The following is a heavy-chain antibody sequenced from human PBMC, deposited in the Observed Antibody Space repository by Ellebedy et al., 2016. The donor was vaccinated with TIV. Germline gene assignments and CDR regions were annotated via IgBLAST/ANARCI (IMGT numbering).Heavy chain of an antibody. CDR2: IYPDDSDT. Sequence: GESLKISCKGSGYDFANHWIGWVRQMPGKGLGWMGIIYPDDSDTRYSPSFQGQVTMSADKSINTAYLQWRRLKASDTATYYCARFGAVGGAADYWGQGSLVTVSS. CDR1: GYDFANHW. J-gene: IGHJ4*02. CDR3: ARFGAVGGAADY. V-gene: IGHV5-51*01. D-gene: IGHD6-19*01.